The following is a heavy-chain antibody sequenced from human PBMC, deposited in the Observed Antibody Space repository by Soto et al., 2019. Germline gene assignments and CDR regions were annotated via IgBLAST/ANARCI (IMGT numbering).Heavy chain of an antibody. CDR3: ASTVSGSGSYYDNWFDP. CDR1: GGYISSSKW. V-gene: IGHV4-4*02. Sequence: SETMSLTCAVAGGYISSSKWLRWVRQPPGKGLEWIGEIYHSGSTNYNPSLKSRVTISVDKSKNQFSLKLSSVTAADTAVYYCASTVSGSGSYYDNWFDPWGQGTLVTVSS. CDR2: IYHSGST. J-gene: IGHJ5*02. D-gene: IGHD3-10*01.